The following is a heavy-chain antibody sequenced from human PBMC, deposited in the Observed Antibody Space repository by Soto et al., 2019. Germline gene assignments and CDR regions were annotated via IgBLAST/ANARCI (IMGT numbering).Heavy chain of an antibody. J-gene: IGHJ6*02. CDR3: ARVHYYGSGSYYKGLYYYYGMDV. V-gene: IGHV1-69*01. Sequence: QVQLVQSGAEVKKPGSSVKVSCKASGGTFSSYAISWVRQAPGQGLEWMGGIIPIFGTANYAQKFQGRVTITADESTSIAYTELSSLRSEDTAVYYCARVHYYGSGSYYKGLYYYYGMDVWGQGTTVTVSS. D-gene: IGHD3-10*01. CDR1: GGTFSSYA. CDR2: IIPIFGTA.